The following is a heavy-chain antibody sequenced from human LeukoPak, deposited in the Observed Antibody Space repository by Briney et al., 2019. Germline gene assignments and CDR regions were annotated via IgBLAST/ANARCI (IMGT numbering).Heavy chain of an antibody. CDR3: AKEGSDAFDI. V-gene: IGHV3-30*18. Sequence: GGSLRLSCAASGFTFSSYWMTWVRQAPGKGLEWVAVISYDGSNKYYADSVKGRFTISRDNSKNTLYLQMNSLRAEDTAVYYCAKEGSDAFDIWGQGTMVTVSS. J-gene: IGHJ3*02. CDR2: ISYDGSNK. CDR1: GFTFSSYW.